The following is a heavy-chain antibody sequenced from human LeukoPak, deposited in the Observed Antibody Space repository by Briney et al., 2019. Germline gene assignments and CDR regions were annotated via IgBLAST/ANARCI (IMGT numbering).Heavy chain of an antibody. D-gene: IGHD3-3*01. CDR2: ISYDADRK. J-gene: IGHJ4*02. CDR3: ARISLEYQLSSPFDY. CDR1: GFAFSSHG. V-gene: IGHV3-30*01. Sequence: GSLSLSCAASGFAFSSHGLHWVRQAPGKGLEWLAVISYDADRKYYADSVKGRFTISRDDSGNTLYLQMDSLRTEDTGVYFCARISLEYQLSSPFDYWGQGTLVAVSS.